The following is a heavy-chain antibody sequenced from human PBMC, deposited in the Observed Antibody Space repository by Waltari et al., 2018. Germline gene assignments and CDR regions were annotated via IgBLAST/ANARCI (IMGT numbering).Heavy chain of an antibody. Sequence: QVQLVQSGAEVKKHGSSVKVSCKASGGTFSSYAISWVRQAPGQGLECMGGITPIFCTATYAQKFQGRVTITADESTSTAYMELSSLRSEDTAVYYCARVGRGGWFDPWGQGTLVTVSS. V-gene: IGHV1-69*01. CDR2: ITPIFCTA. CDR3: ARVGRGGWFDP. J-gene: IGHJ5*02. CDR1: GGTFSSYA. D-gene: IGHD3-10*01.